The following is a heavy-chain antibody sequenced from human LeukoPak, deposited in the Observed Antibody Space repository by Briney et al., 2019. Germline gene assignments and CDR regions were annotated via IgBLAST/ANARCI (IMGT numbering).Heavy chain of an antibody. Sequence: SETLSLTCTDSGGSISSYYWSWIRQPAGKGLEWIGRIYTTVNTNYNPSLKSRVAMSVDTSKNQFSLSLISVTAADTAVYYCARDEGCSGGSCPAFDYWGQGTLVTVSS. CDR1: GGSISSYY. V-gene: IGHV4-4*07. J-gene: IGHJ4*02. CDR3: ARDEGCSGGSCPAFDY. CDR2: IYTTVNT. D-gene: IGHD2-15*01.